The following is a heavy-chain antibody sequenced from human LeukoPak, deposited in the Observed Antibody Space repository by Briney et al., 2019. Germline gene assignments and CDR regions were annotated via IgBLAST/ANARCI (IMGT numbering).Heavy chain of an antibody. CDR1: GFTFSNYW. CDR3: AKARSPNYYDSSGYYYPFDY. J-gene: IGHJ4*02. Sequence: GGSLRLSCAASGFTFSNYWMHWVRQAPGKGLEWVSAISGSGGSTYYADSVKGRFTISRDNSKNTLYLQMNSLRAEDTAVYYCAKARSPNYYDSSGYYYPFDYWGQGTLVTVSS. V-gene: IGHV3-23*01. D-gene: IGHD3-22*01. CDR2: ISGSGGST.